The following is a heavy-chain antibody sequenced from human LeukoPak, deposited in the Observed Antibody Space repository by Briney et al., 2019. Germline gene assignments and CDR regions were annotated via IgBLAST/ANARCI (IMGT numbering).Heavy chain of an antibody. CDR1: GGSISSGDYY. CDR3: ASFVVVVAAIDY. J-gene: IGHJ4*02. Sequence: KSSETLSLTCTVSGGSISSGDYYWSWIRQPPGKGLEWIGYIYYSGSTYYNPSLKSRVTISVDTSKNQFSLKLSSVTATDTAVYYCASFVVVVAAIDYWGQGTLVTVSS. D-gene: IGHD2-15*01. CDR2: IYYSGST. V-gene: IGHV4-30-4*01.